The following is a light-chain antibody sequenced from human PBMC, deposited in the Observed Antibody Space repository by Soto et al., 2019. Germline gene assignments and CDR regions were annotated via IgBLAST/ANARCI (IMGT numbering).Light chain of an antibody. CDR2: DVS. V-gene: IGLV2-14*01. CDR3: SSYTSSSFYV. J-gene: IGLJ1*01. CDR1: SSDVGGYNY. Sequence: QSALTQPASVXGSXXXXXXISCTGTSSDVGGYNYVSWYQQHPGKAPKLMIYDVSNRPSGVSNRFSGSKSGNTASLTISGLQAEDEADYYCSSYTSSSFYVFGTGTKVTVL.